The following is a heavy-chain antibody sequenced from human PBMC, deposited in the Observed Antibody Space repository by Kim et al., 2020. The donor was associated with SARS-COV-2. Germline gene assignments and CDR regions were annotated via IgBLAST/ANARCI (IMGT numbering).Heavy chain of an antibody. CDR1: GFTFSSYS. J-gene: IGHJ4*02. V-gene: IGHV3-21*01. Sequence: GGSLRLSCAASGFTFSSYSMNWVRQAPGKGLEWVSSISSSSSYIYYADSVKGRFTISRDNAKNSLYLQMNSLRAEDTAVYYCARGRKGVVIAEPDFDYWGQGTLVTVSS. CDR2: ISSSSSYI. D-gene: IGHD2-21*01. CDR3: ARGRKGVVIAEPDFDY.